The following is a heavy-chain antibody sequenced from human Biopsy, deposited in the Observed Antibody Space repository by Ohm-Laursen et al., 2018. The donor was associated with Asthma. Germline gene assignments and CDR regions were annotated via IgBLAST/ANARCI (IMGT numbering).Heavy chain of an antibody. J-gene: IGHJ4*02. D-gene: IGHD1-26*01. CDR1: GFSFSNYG. Sequence: SLRLSCAASGFSFSNYGMHWVRQAPGKGLDWVAVISFDGTNRNYTDSVKGRFTISRDNSRNTLHLEMNSLRTEDTAVYFCAKEVFPGWELRRGPDSWGQGTLVAVSS. CDR2: ISFDGTNR. V-gene: IGHV3-30*18. CDR3: AKEVFPGWELRRGPDS.